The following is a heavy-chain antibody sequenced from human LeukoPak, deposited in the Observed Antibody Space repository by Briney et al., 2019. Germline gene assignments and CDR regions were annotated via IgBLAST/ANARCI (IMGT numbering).Heavy chain of an antibody. D-gene: IGHD2-2*01. Sequence: PSETLSLNCTVSGGSISSYYWSWIRQPPGNGPDSIGYIYYSGSTNYNPSLKSRVTTSVKTSKNQFSLKLRSVTAADTAIYYCARPIVPTASDAFDIWGQGTRVTVSS. V-gene: IGHV4-59*01. CDR1: GGSISSYY. CDR2: IYYSGST. J-gene: IGHJ3*02. CDR3: ARPIVPTASDAFDI.